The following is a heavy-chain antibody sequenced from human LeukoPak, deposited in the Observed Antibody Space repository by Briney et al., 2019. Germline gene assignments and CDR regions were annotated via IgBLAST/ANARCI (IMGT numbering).Heavy chain of an antibody. CDR3: AKDSSSAPVTSV. Sequence: GGSLRLSCTASGLIFSSYTMSWVRQAPGRGLEWVSTISANGDKSHYADSVKGRFTISRDNSKNTLYLQMNSLRVEDTAIFYCAKDSSSAPVTSVWGQGALVTVSS. CDR1: GLIFSSYT. D-gene: IGHD4-17*01. V-gene: IGHV3-23*01. J-gene: IGHJ4*02. CDR2: ISANGDKS.